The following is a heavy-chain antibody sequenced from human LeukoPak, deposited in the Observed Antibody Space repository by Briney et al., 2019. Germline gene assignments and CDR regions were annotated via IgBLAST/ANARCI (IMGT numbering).Heavy chain of an antibody. D-gene: IGHD4-23*01. CDR2: ISSSSSYI. CDR3: ARDTEAVGGSNWFDP. Sequence: PGGSLRLSCAASGFTFSSYAMHWVRQAPGKGLEWVSSISSSSSYIYYADSVKGRFTISRDNAKNSLYLQMNSLRAEDTAVYYCARDTEAVGGSNWFDPWGQGTLVTVSS. V-gene: IGHV3-21*01. J-gene: IGHJ5*02. CDR1: GFTFSSYA.